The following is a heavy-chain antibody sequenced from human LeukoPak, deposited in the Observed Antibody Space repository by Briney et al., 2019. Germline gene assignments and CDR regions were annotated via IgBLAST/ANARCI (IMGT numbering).Heavy chain of an antibody. V-gene: IGHV4-39*01. J-gene: IGHJ4*02. D-gene: IGHD3-3*01. CDR2: IYYSANT. CDR3: ARLWSGYRPPDY. CDR1: GGSITSDNYY. Sequence: SETLSLTCTVSGGSITSDNYYCGWIRQPPGKGLEWIGSIYYSANTYYSPSLKSRVTISVDTSKSQLSLKLSSVTAADTAVYFCARLWSGYRPPDYWGQGTLVTVSS.